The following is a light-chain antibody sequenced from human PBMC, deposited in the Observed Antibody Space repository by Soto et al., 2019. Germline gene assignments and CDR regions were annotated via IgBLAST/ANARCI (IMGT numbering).Light chain of an antibody. Sequence: EIVLTQSPGTLSLSPGERATLSCRASQSVSSNYLAWYQRKPGQAPRLLIYGASSRAIDIPNRFSGSGSGTDFTLTINRLEPEDFAVYYCQQYCSSPPTFGQGTKVEI. V-gene: IGKV3-20*01. CDR2: GAS. J-gene: IGKJ1*01. CDR3: QQYCSSPPT. CDR1: QSVSSNY.